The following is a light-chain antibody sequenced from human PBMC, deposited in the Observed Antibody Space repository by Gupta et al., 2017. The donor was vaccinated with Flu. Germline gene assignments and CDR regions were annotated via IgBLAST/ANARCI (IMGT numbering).Light chain of an antibody. V-gene: IGKV3-11*01. CDR1: QSVSSY. CDR3: QQCNNWPLT. Sequence: ELLLPHSPATLSLSPGERATLSCRASQSVSSYLAWYQHKPGQAPRLLIYDASNRATGIPARFSGSGSGTDFTLTISSLEPEDFAVYYCQQCNNWPLTFGRGTKVDIK. CDR2: DAS. J-gene: IGKJ4*01.